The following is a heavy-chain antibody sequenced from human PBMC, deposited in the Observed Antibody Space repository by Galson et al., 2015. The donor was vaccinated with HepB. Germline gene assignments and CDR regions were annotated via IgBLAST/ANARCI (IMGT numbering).Heavy chain of an antibody. CDR1: GYTFTSYG. CDR3: ARDWGWGCSSTSCYAPYYFDY. J-gene: IGHJ4*02. Sequence: SVKVSCKASGYTFTSYGISWVRRAPGQGLEWMGWISAYNGNTNYAQKLQGRVTMTTDTSTSTAYMELRSLRSDDTAVYYCARDWGWGCSSTSCYAPYYFDYWGQGTLVTVSS. CDR2: ISAYNGNT. D-gene: IGHD2-2*01. V-gene: IGHV1-18*04.